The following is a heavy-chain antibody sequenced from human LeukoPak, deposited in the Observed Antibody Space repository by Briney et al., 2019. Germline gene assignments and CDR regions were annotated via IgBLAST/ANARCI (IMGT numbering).Heavy chain of an antibody. CDR3: AKGTVRYYDSSGYLV. CDR2: ISGSGGST. D-gene: IGHD3-22*01. Sequence: GGSLRLSCAASGFTFSSYAMSWVRQAPGKGLEWVSAISGSGGSTYYADSVKGRFTISRDNSKNMLYLQMNSLRAEDTAVYYCAKGTVRYYDSSGYLVWGQGTLVTVSS. J-gene: IGHJ4*02. CDR1: GFTFSSYA. V-gene: IGHV3-23*01.